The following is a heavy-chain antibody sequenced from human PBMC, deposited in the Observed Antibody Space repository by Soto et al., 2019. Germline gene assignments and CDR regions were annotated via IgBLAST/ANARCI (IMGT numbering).Heavy chain of an antibody. CDR3: TRGRRYSGSEAFDI. CDR1: GFTFSSYW. CDR2: INGDGTVT. V-gene: IGHV3-74*01. D-gene: IGHD1-26*01. J-gene: IGHJ3*02. Sequence: EVQLVECGGALVQPGGSLRVSCEASGFTFSSYWMHWVRRAPGKRLVWVARINGDGTVTTDGNSVKGRFTISRDNAKNTLYLQMDGLRAEDTAMYYCTRGRRYSGSEAFDIWGQGTVVTVSS.